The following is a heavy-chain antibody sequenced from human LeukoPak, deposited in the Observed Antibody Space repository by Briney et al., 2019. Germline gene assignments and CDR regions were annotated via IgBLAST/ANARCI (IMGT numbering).Heavy chain of an antibody. CDR3: ASRNDILTGYVFDF. V-gene: IGHV4-39*01. CDR1: GGSVSSSIYY. D-gene: IGHD3-9*01. CDR2: IYYSGST. Sequence: SETLSLTCTVSGGSVSSSIYYWGWIRQPPGKGLEWTGSIYYSGSTSYIPSLKSRVTISVDTSKNQFSLKLTSVTAADTAVYYCASRNDILTGYVFDFWGQGTLVTVSS. J-gene: IGHJ5*01.